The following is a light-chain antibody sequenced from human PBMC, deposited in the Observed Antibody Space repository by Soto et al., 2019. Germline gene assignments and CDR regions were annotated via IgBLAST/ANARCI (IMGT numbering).Light chain of an antibody. CDR3: QQYNNWPPIT. CDR2: GAS. Sequence: EIVRTQSPATLSVSPGERATLSCRASQSVSSNLAWYQQKPGQAPRLLIYGASTRATGIPARLSGSGSGTEFTLPISSLQSEDFAVYYCQQYNNWPPITFGRGTRLEIK. V-gene: IGKV3-15*01. CDR1: QSVSSN. J-gene: IGKJ5*01.